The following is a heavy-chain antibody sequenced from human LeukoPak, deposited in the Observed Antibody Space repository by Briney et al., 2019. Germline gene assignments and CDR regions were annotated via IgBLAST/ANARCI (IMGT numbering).Heavy chain of an antibody. D-gene: IGHD3-3*01. CDR2: IKQDGGEK. CDR1: GFTFNSYW. Sequence: GGSLRLSCAASGFTFNSYWMSWVRQAPGKGLEWVANIKQDGGEKYYVDSVKGRFTISRDNAKNSLYLQMKSLRAEDTAVYYCARMVASYDFWSPQYYLDYWGQGTLATVSS. J-gene: IGHJ4*02. V-gene: IGHV3-7*01. CDR3: ARMVASYDFWSPQYYLDY.